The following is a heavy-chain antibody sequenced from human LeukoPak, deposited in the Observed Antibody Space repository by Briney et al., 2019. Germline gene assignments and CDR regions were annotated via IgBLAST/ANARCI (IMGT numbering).Heavy chain of an antibody. CDR1: GFTFSSYG. J-gene: IGHJ3*01. CDR2: ISASGGTT. D-gene: IGHD3-9*01. Sequence: GGSLRLSCAASGFTFSSYGMHWVRQAPGRGLEWVSVISASGGTTHYADSVKARFTISRDNSKNTVYLQMNSLRSDDTAVYYCAREVPSLDYWGQGTMVTVSS. CDR3: AREVPSLDY. V-gene: IGHV3-23*01.